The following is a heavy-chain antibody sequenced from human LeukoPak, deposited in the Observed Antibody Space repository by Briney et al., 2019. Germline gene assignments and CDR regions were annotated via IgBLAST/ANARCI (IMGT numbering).Heavy chain of an antibody. D-gene: IGHD3-3*01. Sequence: SETLSLTCTVSGGSISSYYWSWIRQPAGKGLEWIGRIYTSGSTNYNPSLTSRVTTSVDTFKNQFSLKLSSVTAADTAVYYCARFRFLEWFLFDYWGQGTLVTVSS. J-gene: IGHJ4*02. CDR3: ARFRFLEWFLFDY. CDR1: GGSISSYY. CDR2: IYTSGST. V-gene: IGHV4-4*07.